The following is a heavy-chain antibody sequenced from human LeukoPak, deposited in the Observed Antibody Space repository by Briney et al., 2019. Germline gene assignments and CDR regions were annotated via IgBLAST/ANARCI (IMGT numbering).Heavy chain of an antibody. D-gene: IGHD1-14*01. CDR2: INHSGST. J-gene: IGHJ3*02. CDR1: GGSFSGYY. V-gene: IGHV4-34*01. Sequence: SETLSLTCAVYGGSFSGYYWSWLRQPPGKGLEWIGEINHSGSTNYNPSLMSRVTISVDTSKNQFSLKLSSVTAADTAVYYCASTRPGSDAFDIWGQGTMVTVSS. CDR3: ASTRPGSDAFDI.